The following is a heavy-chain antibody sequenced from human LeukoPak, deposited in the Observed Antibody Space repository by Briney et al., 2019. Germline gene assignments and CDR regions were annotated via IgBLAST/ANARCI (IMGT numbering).Heavy chain of an antibody. J-gene: IGHJ4*02. Sequence: GGSLRLSCAASGFTFSDYGMHWVRQAPGKGLEWVTFIRYDGSNEDYADSAKGRFTISRDNSKNTVYLQMNSLRVEDTAVYYCAKDRAIAAVGTGPLNYWGQGTLVIVSS. CDR1: GFTFSDYG. CDR2: IRYDGSNE. V-gene: IGHV3-30*02. D-gene: IGHD6-13*01. CDR3: AKDRAIAAVGTGPLNY.